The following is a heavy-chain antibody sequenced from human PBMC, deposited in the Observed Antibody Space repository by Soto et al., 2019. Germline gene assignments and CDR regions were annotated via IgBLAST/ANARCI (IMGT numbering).Heavy chain of an antibody. Sequence: SETLSLTCTVSGGSISSGGYYWSWIRQHPGKGLEWIGYIYYSGSTYYNPSLKSRVTISVDTSKNQFSLKLSSATAAATAVYYCARTGTILPFDYWGQGTLVTISS. CDR2: IYYSGST. D-gene: IGHD1-7*01. V-gene: IGHV4-31*03. J-gene: IGHJ4*02. CDR3: ARTGTILPFDY. CDR1: GGSISSGGYY.